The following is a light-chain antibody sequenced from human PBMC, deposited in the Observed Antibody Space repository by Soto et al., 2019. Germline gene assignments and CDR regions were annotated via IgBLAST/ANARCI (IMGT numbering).Light chain of an antibody. V-gene: IGKV3-20*01. CDR3: QQYGSSPIT. J-gene: IGKJ5*01. CDR1: QSVSSSY. CDR2: GAS. Sequence: ESVLTQSPGTLSLSPGERATLSCRASQSVSSSYLAWYQQKPGQAPRLLIYGASSRATGIPDRFSGSGSGTDFTLTISRLEPEDFAVYYCQQYGSSPITLGQGTRLEIK.